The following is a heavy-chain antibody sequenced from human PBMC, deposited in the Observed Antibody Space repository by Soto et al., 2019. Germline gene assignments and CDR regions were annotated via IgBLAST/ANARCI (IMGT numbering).Heavy chain of an antibody. CDR3: ARRARPDFYYMDV. D-gene: IGHD6-6*01. CDR1: GFTLSGYA. J-gene: IGHJ6*03. CDR2: ISSNGVGT. Sequence: EVQLAETGGGLAQPGGSLRLSCAASGFTLSGYAMDWVRQAQGKGLEYVSGISSNGVGTYYANSVQGRFTSSRDNSKNTVYLQMGSLRPEDMAVYYCARRARPDFYYMDVWGRGTTVTVSS. V-gene: IGHV3-64*01.